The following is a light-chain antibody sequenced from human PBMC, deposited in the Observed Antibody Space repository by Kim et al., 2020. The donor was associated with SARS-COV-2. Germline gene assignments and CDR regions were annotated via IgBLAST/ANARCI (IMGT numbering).Light chain of an antibody. J-gene: IGKJ4*01. CDR3: QRADSFPLG. CDR1: QDISSW. Sequence: SLGDRVTITCRASQDISSWLAWYQQKPGKAPKLLISAASSLQSGVPSRFSGSGSGTDFTLTISSLQPEDFASYYCQRADSFPLGFGGGTKVDIK. CDR2: AAS. V-gene: IGKV1-12*01.